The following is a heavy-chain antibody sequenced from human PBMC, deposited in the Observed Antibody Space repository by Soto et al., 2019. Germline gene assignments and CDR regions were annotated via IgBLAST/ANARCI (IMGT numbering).Heavy chain of an antibody. CDR1: GYTFTSYA. Sequence: ASVKVSCKASGYTFTSYAMHWVRQAPGQRLEWMGWINAGNGNTKYSQKFQGRVTITRDTSASTAYMELSSLRSEDTAVYYCARSGDILTGYYTLLLLLYGMEGWGQGTTVTVSS. J-gene: IGHJ6*02. D-gene: IGHD3-9*01. CDR2: INAGNGNT. CDR3: ARSGDILTGYYTLLLLLYGMEG. V-gene: IGHV1-3*01.